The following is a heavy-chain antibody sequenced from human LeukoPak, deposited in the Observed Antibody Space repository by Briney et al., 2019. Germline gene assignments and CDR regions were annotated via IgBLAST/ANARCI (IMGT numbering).Heavy chain of an antibody. J-gene: IGHJ4*02. CDR3: AKDFKFFGIDY. CDR1: GFTFSSYA. V-gene: IGHV3-23*01. D-gene: IGHD3-3*01. Sequence: GGSLRLSCAASGFTFSSYAMSWVRQAPGKGLEWVSTISGNGGSTYYADSVKGRFTISRDNSKNTLYLQMNSLRAEDTAIYYCAKDFKFFGIDYWGQGTLVTVSS. CDR2: ISGNGGST.